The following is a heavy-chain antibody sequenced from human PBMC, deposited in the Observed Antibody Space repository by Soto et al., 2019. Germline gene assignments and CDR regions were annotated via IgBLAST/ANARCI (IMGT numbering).Heavy chain of an antibody. CDR1: GFSLSTSGMC. V-gene: IGHV2-70*01. CDR3: ARMDRHSSSWYWFDP. CDR2: IDWDDDK. Sequence: SGPTLVNPTQTLTLTCTFSGFSLSTSGMCVSWIRQPPGKALEWLALIDWDDDKYYSTSLKTRLTISKDTSKNQVVLTMTNMDPVDTATYYCARMDRHSSSWYWFDPWGQGTLVTVSS. D-gene: IGHD6-13*01. J-gene: IGHJ5*02.